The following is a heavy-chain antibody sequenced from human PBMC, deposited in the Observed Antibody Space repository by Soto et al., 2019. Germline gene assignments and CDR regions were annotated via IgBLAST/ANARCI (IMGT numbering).Heavy chain of an antibody. CDR2: IIPIFGTI. CDR1: VEFFSNYG. CDR3: ARVLPDGWVEPGVVRGYLDT. J-gene: IGHJ4*02. V-gene: IGHV1-69*01. D-gene: IGHD3-3*01. Sequence: QVQLVQSGAEVKEPGSSVKVSCKASVEFFSNYGISWVRQAPGQGLEWMGGIIPIFGTISYAEKFQGRVTITADESTNTVYMELRSLRSADTALYYCARVLPDGWVEPGVVRGYLDTWGRGTLVTVSS.